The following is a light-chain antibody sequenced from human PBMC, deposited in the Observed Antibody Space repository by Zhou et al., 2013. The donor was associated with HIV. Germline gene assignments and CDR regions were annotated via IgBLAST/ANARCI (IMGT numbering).Light chain of an antibody. J-gene: IGKJ4*01. CDR1: QSVNSN. Sequence: EIVMTQSPATLSVSPGERATLSCRASQSVNSNLAWYQQKAGQTPRLLIYGASTRATGIPARFSGSGPGTEFTLTISNMQSEDFAVYYCQQYNDYITFGGGTKVEIK. CDR2: GAS. CDR3: QQYNDYIT. V-gene: IGKV3-15*01.